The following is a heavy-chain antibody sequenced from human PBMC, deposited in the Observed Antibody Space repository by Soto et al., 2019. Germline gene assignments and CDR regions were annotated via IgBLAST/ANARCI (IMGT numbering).Heavy chain of an antibody. V-gene: IGHV1-8*01. J-gene: IGHJ5*02. CDR2: VNPKSGNT. CDR3: ARTYCDSTSCYTDWFDP. Sequence: QVQLVQSGAEVKKPGASVKVSCKASGYSFSTYDINWVRQAAGQGLEWMGWVNPKSGNTDYAQRFRGRVTTTSNTSISTAYMELSALTPEDTAVYYCARTYCDSTSCYTDWFDPWGQGTLVNVSS. D-gene: IGHD2-2*02. CDR1: GYSFSTYD.